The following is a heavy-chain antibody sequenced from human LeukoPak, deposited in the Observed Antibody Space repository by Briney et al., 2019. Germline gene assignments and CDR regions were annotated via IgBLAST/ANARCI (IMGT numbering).Heavy chain of an antibody. D-gene: IGHD3-22*01. CDR2: INWNGGST. CDR1: GFTFDDYG. V-gene: IGHV3-20*01. J-gene: IGHJ4*02. Sequence: PGGSLRLSCAASGFTFDDYGMSWVRQAPGKGLEWVSGINWNGGSTGYADSVKGRFTISRDNSKNTVYLQMTSLGPQDTAVYLCAKDKAYDSSGFSYGGLNYWGRGTLVTVSS. CDR3: AKDKAYDSSGFSYGGLNY.